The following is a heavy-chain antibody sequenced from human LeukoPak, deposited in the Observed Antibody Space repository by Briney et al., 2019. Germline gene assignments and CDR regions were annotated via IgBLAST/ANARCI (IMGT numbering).Heavy chain of an antibody. D-gene: IGHD2-2*01. CDR1: GGSIRGYY. V-gene: IGHV4-59*01. Sequence: SETLSLTCSVSGGSIRGYYWSWIRQPPGKGLEWIGYISDSGTTNYNPSLKSRVTISVDTSKNQFSLKLSSVTAADTAVYYCARYCSSTSCSGPYHFNCWGQGPLVTVSS. J-gene: IGHJ4*02. CDR2: ISDSGTT. CDR3: ARYCSSTSCSGPYHFNC.